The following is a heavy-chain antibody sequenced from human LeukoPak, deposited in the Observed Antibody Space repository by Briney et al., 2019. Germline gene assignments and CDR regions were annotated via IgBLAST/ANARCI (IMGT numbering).Heavy chain of an antibody. D-gene: IGHD6-13*01. V-gene: IGHV4-59*12. J-gene: IGHJ4*02. CDR1: GGSISSYY. CDR2: IYYSGST. CDR3: ARGSWGTAVLIDY. Sequence: PSETLSLTCTVSGGSISSYYWSWIRQPPGKGLEWIGYIYYSGSTNYNPSLKSRVTISVDTSKNQFSLKLSSVTAADTAVYYCARGSWGTAVLIDYWGQGTLVTVSS.